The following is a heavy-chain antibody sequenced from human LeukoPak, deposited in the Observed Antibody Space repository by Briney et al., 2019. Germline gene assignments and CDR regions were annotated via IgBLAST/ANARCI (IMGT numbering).Heavy chain of an antibody. J-gene: IGHJ4*02. CDR2: ISGSELSI. CDR1: GFIFSDYS. V-gene: IGHV3-11*01. Sequence: TGGSLRLSCAASGFIFSDYSMSWIRQAPGKGLESVAHISGSELSIYYADSVKGRFTISRDNAKSSVYLQMNSLRVDDTAVYYCARDKSQIEYWGQGILVTVPS. CDR3: ARDKSQIEY.